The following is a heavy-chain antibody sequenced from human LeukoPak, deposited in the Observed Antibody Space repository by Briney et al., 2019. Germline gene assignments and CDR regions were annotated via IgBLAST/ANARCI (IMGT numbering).Heavy chain of an antibody. Sequence: SETLSLTCTVSGGSISSSSYYWGWIRQPPGKGLEWIGSIYYTGSTYYKPSLKSRVTISIDTSKNQFSLKLNSVTAADTAVYYCTRERGGYYDSSGYDNFDYWGQGTLVTVSS. J-gene: IGHJ4*02. D-gene: IGHD3-22*01. V-gene: IGHV4-39*02. CDR1: GGSISSSSYY. CDR2: IYYTGST. CDR3: TRERGGYYDSSGYDNFDY.